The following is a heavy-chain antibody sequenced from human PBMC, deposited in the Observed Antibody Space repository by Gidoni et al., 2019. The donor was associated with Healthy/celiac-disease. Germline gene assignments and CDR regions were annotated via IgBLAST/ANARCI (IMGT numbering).Heavy chain of an antibody. V-gene: IGHV1-2*02. Sequence: VQLGQSGAEVKKRGASVKVSCKASGSTFTGYYMPWVRQAPGQEVEWMGWINPNSGGTNEAQKFQGRVTMTRDTSISTAYMELSRLRSDDTAVYYCARDEGNYDFWSGYYSEGWFDPWGQGTLVTVSS. D-gene: IGHD3-3*01. J-gene: IGHJ5*02. CDR2: INPNSGGT. CDR1: GSTFTGYY. CDR3: ARDEGNYDFWSGYYSEGWFDP.